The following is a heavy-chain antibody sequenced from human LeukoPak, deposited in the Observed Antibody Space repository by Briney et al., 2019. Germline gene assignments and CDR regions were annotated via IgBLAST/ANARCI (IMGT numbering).Heavy chain of an antibody. D-gene: IGHD3-22*01. CDR3: AKGFGGYYDSREYFQH. J-gene: IGHJ1*01. CDR2: MLSDGSNK. V-gene: IGHV3-33*06. CDR1: GFTFSTYN. Sequence: GGSLRLSCAASGFTFSTYNMHWVRQAPGKGLEWVALMLSDGSNKYHADSVKGRFTISRDNSKNTLYLQMNSLRAEDTAVYYCAKGFGGYYDSREYFQHWGQGTLVTVSS.